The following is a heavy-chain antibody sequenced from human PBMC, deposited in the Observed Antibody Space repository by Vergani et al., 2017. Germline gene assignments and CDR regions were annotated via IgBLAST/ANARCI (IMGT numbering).Heavy chain of an antibody. CDR2: MNPNSGNT. CDR1: GYTFTSYD. V-gene: IGHV1-8*01. D-gene: IGHD3-10*01. J-gene: IGHJ4*02. Sequence: QVQLVQSGAEVKKPGASVKVSCKASGYTFTSYDINWVRQATGQGLEWMGWMNPNSGNTGYAQKFQGRVTMTRNTSISTAYMELSSLRSEDTAVYYCAREPRQDGSGRGYFDYWGQGTLVTVSS. CDR3: AREPRQDGSGRGYFDY.